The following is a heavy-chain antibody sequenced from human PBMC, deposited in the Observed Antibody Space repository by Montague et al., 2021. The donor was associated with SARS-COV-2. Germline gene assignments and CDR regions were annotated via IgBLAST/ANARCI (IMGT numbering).Heavy chain of an antibody. Sequence: SETPSPTCTVSGGSISSYYWSWIRQPPGKGLEWIGYIYYSGSTNYNPSLKSRVTISVDTPKNQFSLKLSSVTAADTAVYYCARASITMVRGVTRWYFDLWGRGTLVTVSS. CDR2: IYYSGST. CDR1: GGSISSYY. CDR3: ARASITMVRGVTRWYFDL. J-gene: IGHJ2*01. V-gene: IGHV4-59*13. D-gene: IGHD3-10*01.